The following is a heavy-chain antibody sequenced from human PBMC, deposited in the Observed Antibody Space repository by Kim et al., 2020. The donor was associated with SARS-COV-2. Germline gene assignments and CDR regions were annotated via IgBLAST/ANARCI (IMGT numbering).Heavy chain of an antibody. D-gene: IGHD3-16*01. Sequence: SVKVSCKASGGTFSSYAISWVRQAPGQGLEWMGGIIPIFGTTNYAQKFQGRVTITADESTSTAYMELSSLRSEDTAVYYCAREQGAGEYNWFDPWGQGTLVTVSS. J-gene: IGHJ5*02. CDR1: GGTFSSYA. CDR3: AREQGAGEYNWFDP. CDR2: IIPIFGTT. V-gene: IGHV1-69*13.